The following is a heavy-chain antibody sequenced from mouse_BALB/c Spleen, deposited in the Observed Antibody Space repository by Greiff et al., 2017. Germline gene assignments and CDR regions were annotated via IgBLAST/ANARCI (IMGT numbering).Heavy chain of an antibody. Sequence: QVQLKESGAELMKPGASVKISCKATGYTFSSYWIEWVKQRPGHGLEWIGEILPGSGSTNYNEKFKGKATFTADTSSNTAYMQLSSLTSEDSAVYYCARSYGNYEAWFAYWGQGTLVTVSA. J-gene: IGHJ3*01. CDR3: ARSYGNYEAWFAY. CDR1: GYTFSSYW. CDR2: ILPGSGST. D-gene: IGHD2-1*01. V-gene: IGHV1-9*01.